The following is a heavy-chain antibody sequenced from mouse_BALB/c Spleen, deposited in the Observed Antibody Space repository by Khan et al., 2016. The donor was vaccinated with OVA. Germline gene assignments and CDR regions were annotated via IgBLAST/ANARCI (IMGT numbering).Heavy chain of an antibody. CDR3: ARLAYYYNSEGFAY. CDR1: GFTFSTYG. Sequence: EVELVESGGDLVKTGGSLKLSCAASGFTFSTYGMSWVRQTPDKRLEWVATISSGGHYTYYIDSVKGRFTISSDNAKNILYLQMNSLRSEDTAMYYCARLAYYYNSEGFAYWGQGTLVTVSA. D-gene: IGHD1-1*02. J-gene: IGHJ3*01. CDR2: ISSGGHYT. V-gene: IGHV5-6*01.